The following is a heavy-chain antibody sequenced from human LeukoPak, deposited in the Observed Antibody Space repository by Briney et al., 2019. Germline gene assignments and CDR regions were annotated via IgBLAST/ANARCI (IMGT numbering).Heavy chain of an antibody. V-gene: IGHV3-30*02. Sequence: GGSLRLSCAASGFTFSSYGMHWVRQAPGKGLEWVAFIRYDGSNKYYADSVKGRFTVSRDNSKNTLYLQMNSLRAEDTAVYYCAKDSGAALDWLSTTSWGQGTLVTVSS. CDR1: GFTFSSYG. CDR3: AKDSGAALDWLSTTS. D-gene: IGHD3-3*01. J-gene: IGHJ5*02. CDR2: IRYDGSNK.